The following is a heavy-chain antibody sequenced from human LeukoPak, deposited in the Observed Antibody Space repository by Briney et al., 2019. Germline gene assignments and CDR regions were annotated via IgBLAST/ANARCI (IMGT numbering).Heavy chain of an antibody. CDR3: ARAGNCTNGVCYDAFDI. J-gene: IGHJ3*02. V-gene: IGHV4-59*11. Sequence: SETLSLTCTVSGGSISRHYWSWIRQPPGKGLEWIGYIYNSASTNYNPSLKSRVTISVDTSKNQFSLKLSSVTAADTAVYYCARAGNCTNGVCYDAFDIWGQGTMVTVSS. CDR2: IYNSAST. CDR1: GGSISRHY. D-gene: IGHD2-8*01.